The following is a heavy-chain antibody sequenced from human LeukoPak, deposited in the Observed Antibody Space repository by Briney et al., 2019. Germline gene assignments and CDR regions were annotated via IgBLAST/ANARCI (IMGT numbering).Heavy chain of an antibody. D-gene: IGHD6-19*01. CDR3: ARSYHYSSGWHSYFDY. CDR2: IYYSGST. V-gene: IGHV4-59*01. Sequence: KASETLSLTCTVSGGSLSRCYWSWLGHPPPKGLEWIGYIYYSGSTNHNPSLKSRVTISVDTSKNQFSLKLSSVTAADTAVYYCARSYHYSSGWHSYFDYWGQGTLVTVSS. J-gene: IGHJ4*02. CDR1: GGSLSRCY.